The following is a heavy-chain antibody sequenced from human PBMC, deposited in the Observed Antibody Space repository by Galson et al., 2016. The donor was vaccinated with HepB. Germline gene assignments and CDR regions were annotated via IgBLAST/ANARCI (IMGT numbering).Heavy chain of an antibody. J-gene: IGHJ6*02. Sequence: SLRLSCAASGFTFSGYSMHWVRQAPGKGLEWVAVISHDGRNQYYADSVKGRFTISRDNSKNTLYLQMDSLRAEDTAVYYCARGGESYVWGQGTSVTVSS. V-gene: IGHV3-30*04. CDR1: GFTFSGYS. D-gene: IGHD3-10*01. CDR2: ISHDGRNQ. CDR3: ARGGESYV.